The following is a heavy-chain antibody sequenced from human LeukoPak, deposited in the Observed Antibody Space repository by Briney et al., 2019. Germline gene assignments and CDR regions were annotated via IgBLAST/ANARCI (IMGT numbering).Heavy chain of an antibody. Sequence: VASVKVSCQASGYTFTQYYVHWVRLAPGQRPEWMGWIDPNSGGTNYAQKFQGRVTMTRDTSINTAFMDLSRLTSDDTAVYFCAREIHYDRSGYSPFDYWGQGVLVTVSS. CDR3: AREIHYDRSGYSPFDY. CDR2: IDPNSGGT. J-gene: IGHJ4*02. V-gene: IGHV1-2*02. D-gene: IGHD3-22*01. CDR1: GYTFTQYY.